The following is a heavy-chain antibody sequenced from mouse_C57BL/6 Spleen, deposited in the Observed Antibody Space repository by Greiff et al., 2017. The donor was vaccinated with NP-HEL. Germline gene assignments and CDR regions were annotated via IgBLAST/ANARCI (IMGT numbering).Heavy chain of an antibody. D-gene: IGHD1-1*01. CDR1: GYSFTGYY. V-gene: IGHV1-42*01. Sequence: VQLQQSGPELVKPGASVKISCKASGYSFTGYYMNWVKQSPEKSLEWIGEINPSTGGTTYNQKFKAKATLTVDKSSSTAYMQLKSLTSEDSAVYYCARGGYYYGSTYYFDYWGQGTTLTVSS. CDR2: INPSTGGT. J-gene: IGHJ2*01. CDR3: ARGGYYYGSTYYFDY.